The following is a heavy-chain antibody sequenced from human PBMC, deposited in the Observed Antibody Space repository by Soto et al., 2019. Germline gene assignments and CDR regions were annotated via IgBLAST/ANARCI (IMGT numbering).Heavy chain of an antibody. CDR3: ASNIAVAGGYYYYGMDV. D-gene: IGHD6-19*01. CDR1: GGSISSSSYY. Sequence: ASETLSLTCTVSGGSISSSSYYWGWIRQPPGKGLEWIGSIYYSGSTYYNPSLKSRVTISVDTSKNQFSLKLSSVTAADTAVYYCASNIAVAGGYYYYGMDVWGQGTTVTVSS. CDR2: IYYSGST. J-gene: IGHJ6*02. V-gene: IGHV4-39*01.